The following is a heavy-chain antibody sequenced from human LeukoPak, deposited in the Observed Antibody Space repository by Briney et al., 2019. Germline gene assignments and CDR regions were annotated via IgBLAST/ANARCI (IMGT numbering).Heavy chain of an antibody. D-gene: IGHD7-27*01. J-gene: IGHJ2*01. CDR2: INSDGSST. V-gene: IGHV3-74*01. CDR1: GFTFSSNW. CDR3: ARGGVNWGYWYFDL. Sequence: GRSLRLSCAAPGFTFSSNWMHSVRHAPGKGPVWVSRINSDGSSTSYTDSVKGRFTISRDNAENSLYLQMNSLRAEDTAVYYCARGGVNWGYWYFDLWGRGTLVTVSS.